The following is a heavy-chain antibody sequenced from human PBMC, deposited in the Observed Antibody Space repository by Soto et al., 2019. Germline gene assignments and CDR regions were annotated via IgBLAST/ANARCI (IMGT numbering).Heavy chain of an antibody. CDR1: GGSFSGYY. J-gene: IGHJ6*02. CDR3: ARAIYGMDV. Sequence: SETLSLTCAVYGGSFSGYYWTWIRQHPGRGLEWIGYIYYSGSTYYNPSLKSRVTISVDTSKNQFSLKLSSVTAADTAVYYCARAIYGMDVWGQGTTVTVSS. V-gene: IGHV4-31*11. CDR2: IYYSGST.